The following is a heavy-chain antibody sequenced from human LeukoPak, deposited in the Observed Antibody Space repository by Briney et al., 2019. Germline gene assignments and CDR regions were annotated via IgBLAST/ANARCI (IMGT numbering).Heavy chain of an antibody. CDR2: VYYSGTT. D-gene: IGHD2-8*02. CDR1: GGSISSAFYY. J-gene: IGHJ6*03. CDR3: ARDQHGYGWTQYYYYMDV. V-gene: IGHV4-39*07. Sequence: PSETLSLTCTVSGGSISSAFYYWGWIRQPPGKGLEGVGSVYYSGTTYYSPSLSSRVTISGDTSKPQFSLGLSAVTAADTAVYYCARDQHGYGWTQYYYYMDVWGKGTTVTVSS.